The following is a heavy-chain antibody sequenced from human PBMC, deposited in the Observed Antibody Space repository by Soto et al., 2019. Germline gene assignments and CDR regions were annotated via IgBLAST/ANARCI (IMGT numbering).Heavy chain of an antibody. CDR1: GYTFTRYD. CDR3: ARGGYYDNVWGKLSDYGLDV. Sequence: ASVKGSCKASGYTFTRYDVSWVRQATGQGLEWMGWMNPNSGNTTYAQKFQGRVTMTRDTSTRTAYMELSSLGSEDTAVYYCARGGYYDNVWGKLSDYGLDVWGQGTTVTVSS. CDR2: MNPNSGNT. V-gene: IGHV1-8*01. J-gene: IGHJ6*02. D-gene: IGHD3-16*01.